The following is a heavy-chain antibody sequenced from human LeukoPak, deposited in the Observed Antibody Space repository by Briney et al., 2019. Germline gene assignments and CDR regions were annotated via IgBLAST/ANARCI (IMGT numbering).Heavy chain of an antibody. CDR3: ATEFYSNGYNF. D-gene: IGHD5-24*01. J-gene: IGHJ4*02. CDR2: IKSRTDGGTT. Sequence: TGGSLRLSCPGSGFTFSSAWMTWVRQIPGKGREWVGHIKSRTDGGTTDYAAPVKGRFTISRDDSKNTVYLQMNSLKTEDSAVYFCATEFYSNGYNFWGQGTLVIVSS. V-gene: IGHV3-15*01. CDR1: GFTFSSAW.